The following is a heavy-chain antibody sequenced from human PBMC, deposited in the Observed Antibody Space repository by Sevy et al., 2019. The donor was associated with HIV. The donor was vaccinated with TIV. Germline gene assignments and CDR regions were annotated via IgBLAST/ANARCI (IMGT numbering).Heavy chain of an antibody. CDR3: AKDRGRGFLDY. CDR2: ISWNSGSI. J-gene: IGHJ4*02. V-gene: IGHV3-9*01. Sequence: GGSLRLSCAASGFTFDDYAMHWVRQAPGKGLERVSGISWNSGSIGYADSVKGRFTISRDNAKNSLYLQMNSLRAEDTALYYCAKDRGRGFLDYWGQGTLVTVSS. D-gene: IGHD2-15*01. CDR1: GFTFDDYA.